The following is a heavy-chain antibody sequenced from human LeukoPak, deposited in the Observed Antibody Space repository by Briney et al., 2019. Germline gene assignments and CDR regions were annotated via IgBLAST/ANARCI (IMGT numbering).Heavy chain of an antibody. CDR3: ARVPGQQLGSDDY. J-gene: IGHJ4*02. CDR1: GGSFSGYY. V-gene: IGHV4-34*01. Sequence: PSETLSLTCAVYGGSFSGYYWSWIRQPPGKGLEWIGEINHSGSTNYNPSLKSRVTISVDTSKNQFSLKLSSVTAADTAVYYCARVPGQQLGSDDYWGQGTLVTVSS. D-gene: IGHD6-13*01. CDR2: INHSGST.